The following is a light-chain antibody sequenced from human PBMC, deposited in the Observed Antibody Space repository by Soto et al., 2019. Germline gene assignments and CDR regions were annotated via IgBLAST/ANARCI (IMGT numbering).Light chain of an antibody. CDR3: QQRGNWPRT. V-gene: IGKV3-11*01. CDR1: PSVSSY. CDR2: DAS. Sequence: EIVLTQSPATLSLSPGERATLSCRASPSVSSYLAWYQQKPGQAPRLLIYDASNRATGIPARFSGSGSGTDFTLTISSLEPEDFAVYYCQQRGNWPRTFGHGTKVEIK. J-gene: IGKJ1*01.